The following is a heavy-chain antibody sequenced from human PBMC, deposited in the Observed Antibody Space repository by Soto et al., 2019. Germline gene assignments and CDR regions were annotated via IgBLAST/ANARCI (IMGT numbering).Heavy chain of an antibody. CDR1: GYTFTSYD. D-gene: IGHD3-10*01. CDR3: ARGAMVRGVGYYYYYGMDV. CDR2: MNPNSGNT. Sequence: ASVKVSCKASGYTFTSYDINWVRQATGQGLEWMGWMNPNSGNTGYAQKFQGRVTMTRNTSISTAYMELSSLRSEDTAVYYCARGAMVRGVGYYYYYGMDVWGQGTTVTVSS. V-gene: IGHV1-8*01. J-gene: IGHJ6*02.